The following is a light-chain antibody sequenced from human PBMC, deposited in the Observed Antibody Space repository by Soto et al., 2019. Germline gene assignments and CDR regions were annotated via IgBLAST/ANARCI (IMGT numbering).Light chain of an antibody. Sequence: QSALTQPASVSGSPGQSITVSCTGTSSDIGASDYVSWYQQHPDKAPKLIIYNVNYRPSGISSRFSGSKSGNTASLTISGLQAEDEADYFCSSYALLGGGTKVTVL. V-gene: IGLV2-14*03. CDR3: SSYAL. CDR2: NVN. CDR1: SSDIGASDY. J-gene: IGLJ2*01.